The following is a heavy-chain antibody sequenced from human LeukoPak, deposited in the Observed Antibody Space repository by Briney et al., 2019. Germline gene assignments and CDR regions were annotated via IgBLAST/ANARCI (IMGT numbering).Heavy chain of an antibody. J-gene: IGHJ4*02. V-gene: IGHV1-18*01. CDR1: GYTFTSYG. D-gene: IGHD3-22*01. CDR2: ISAYNGNT. CDR3: ARDRYLHYYDSSGYAPLPY. Sequence: ASVKVSCKASGYTFTSYGISWVRQAPGQGLEWMGWISAYNGNTNYAQKLQGRVTMTTDTSTSTAYMELRSLRSDDTAVYYCARDRYLHYYDSSGYAPLPYWGQGTLVTVSS.